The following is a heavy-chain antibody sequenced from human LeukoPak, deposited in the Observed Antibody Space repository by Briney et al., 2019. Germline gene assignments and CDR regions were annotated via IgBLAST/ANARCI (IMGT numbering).Heavy chain of an antibody. CDR3: ARGTQFSGRGWFDP. CDR2: ITFSSSHI. D-gene: IGHD1-14*01. J-gene: IGHJ5*02. Sequence: GGSLRLSCAASGFTFSGYVMTWVRQAPGKGLECVSCITFSSSHIYYADSVKGRFTISRDNTKDSLYLQMNSLRAEDTAIYYCARGTQFSGRGWFDPWGQGTLVTASS. V-gene: IGHV3-21*01. CDR1: GFTFSGYV.